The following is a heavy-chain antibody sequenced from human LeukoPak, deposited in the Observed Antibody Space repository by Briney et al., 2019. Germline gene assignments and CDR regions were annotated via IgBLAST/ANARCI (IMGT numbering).Heavy chain of an antibody. CDR2: ISAYNGNT. CDR3: ARYGGYDYVWGSYLILDY. D-gene: IGHD3-16*02. Sequence: ASVKVSCKASGGTFSSYAISWVRQAPGQGLEWMGWISAYNGNTNYAQKLQGRVTMTTDTSTSTAYMELRSLRSDDTAVYYCARYGGYDYVWGSYLILDYWGQGTLVTVSS. CDR1: GGTFSSYA. V-gene: IGHV1-18*01. J-gene: IGHJ4*02.